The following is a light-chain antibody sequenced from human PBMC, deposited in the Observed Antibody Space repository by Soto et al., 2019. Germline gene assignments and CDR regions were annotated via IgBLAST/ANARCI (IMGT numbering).Light chain of an antibody. J-gene: IGKJ1*01. CDR3: QQYYSYPRT. CDR1: QGISSY. V-gene: IGKV1-8*01. Sequence: AIRMTQSPSSLSASPGDSVTITCRASQGISSYLAWYQQKPGKAPKLLIYAASTLQSGVPSRFSGSGSGTDFTLTISCLQSEDFATYYCQQYYSYPRTFGQGTKVDIK. CDR2: AAS.